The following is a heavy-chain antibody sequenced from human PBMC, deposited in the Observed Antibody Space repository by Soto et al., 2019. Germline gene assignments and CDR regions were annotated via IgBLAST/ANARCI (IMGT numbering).Heavy chain of an antibody. CDR1: GFTFGDYA. V-gene: IGHV3-49*03. CDR2: IRSKAYGGTT. Sequence: HPGGSLRLSCTASGFTFGDYAMSWFRQAPGKGLEWVGFIRSKAYGGTTEYDASVKGRFTISRDDSKSIAYLQMKSLKTEDTAVYYCTRDNEVVAALAPFDIWGQGTMVTVSS. CDR3: TRDNEVVAALAPFDI. D-gene: IGHD2-15*01. J-gene: IGHJ3*02.